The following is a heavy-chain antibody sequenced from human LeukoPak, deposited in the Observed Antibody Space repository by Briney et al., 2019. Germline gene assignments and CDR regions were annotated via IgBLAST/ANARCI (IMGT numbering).Heavy chain of an antibody. V-gene: IGHV4-59*12. J-gene: IGHJ4*02. D-gene: IGHD4-17*01. Sequence: RSETLSLTCTVSVGSISSYYWSWIRPPPGKGLEWMGYIYNSGSTNYKPSLKSRVTISVDTSKNQFSLKLSSVPAADTAVYYCPTFDYGDSSYWGQGTPVTVSS. CDR3: PTFDYGDSSY. CDR1: VGSISSYY. CDR2: IYNSGST.